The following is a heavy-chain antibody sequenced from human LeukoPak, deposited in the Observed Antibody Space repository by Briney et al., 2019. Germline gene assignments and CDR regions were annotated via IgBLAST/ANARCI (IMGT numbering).Heavy chain of an antibody. CDR1: GASISSGDSF. J-gene: IGHJ4*02. D-gene: IGHD3-10*01. Sequence: PSQTLFLTCTVSGASISSGDSFWSWVRQPPGKGLEWIGHIYYSGSTYYDPSLQSRVTISIDMSKRQFSLKVNSVTAADTAVYYCARVSLDSGATRFDYWGQGALVTVSS. V-gene: IGHV4-30-4*01. CDR2: IYYSGST. CDR3: ARVSLDSGATRFDY.